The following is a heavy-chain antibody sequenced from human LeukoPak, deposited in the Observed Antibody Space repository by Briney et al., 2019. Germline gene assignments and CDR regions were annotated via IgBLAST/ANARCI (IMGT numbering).Heavy chain of an antibody. V-gene: IGHV4-59*01. Sequence: SETLSLTCTVSGGSTSRYYWGWIRQPPGKGLEWVAYIYFSGNIHYSPSLKSRLTVSVDTSNNQFSLKLNSVTAADTAVYYCARVEDSSGLYDAYDIWGQGRLVTVSS. CDR2: IYFSGNI. CDR1: GGSTSRYY. CDR3: ARVEDSSGLYDAYDI. D-gene: IGHD6-19*01. J-gene: IGHJ3*02.